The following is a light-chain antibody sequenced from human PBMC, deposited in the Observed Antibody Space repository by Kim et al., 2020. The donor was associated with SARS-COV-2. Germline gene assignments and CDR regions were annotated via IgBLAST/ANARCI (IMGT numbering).Light chain of an antibody. CDR3: QQYNNWPGT. CDR2: GAS. CDR1: QSVSSN. J-gene: IGKJ1*01. Sequence: VSPGERATFSCRASQSVSSNFAWYQQKPGQAPRLLIYGASTRATGIPARFSGSGSGTEFTLTISSLQSEDFAVYYCQQYNNWPGTFGQGTKVDIK. V-gene: IGKV3-15*01.